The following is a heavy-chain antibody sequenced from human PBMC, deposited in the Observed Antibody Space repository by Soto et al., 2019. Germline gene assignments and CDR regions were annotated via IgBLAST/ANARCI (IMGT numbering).Heavy chain of an antibody. CDR1: GCSVSSGSYY. CDR3: ATADQWELLRTDY. Sequence: SETLSLTCPVSGCSVSSGSYYWSWIRQPPGKGLEWIGYIYYSGSTNYNPSLKSRVTISVDTSKNQFSLKLSSVTAADTAVYYCATADQWELLRTDYWGQGTLVTVSS. CDR2: IYYSGST. V-gene: IGHV4-61*01. D-gene: IGHD1-26*01. J-gene: IGHJ4*02.